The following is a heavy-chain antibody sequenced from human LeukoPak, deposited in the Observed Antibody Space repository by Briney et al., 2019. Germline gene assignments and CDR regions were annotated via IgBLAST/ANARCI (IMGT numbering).Heavy chain of an antibody. D-gene: IGHD2-21*01. V-gene: IGHV3-23*01. CDR3: AKAPVTSCRGAYCYPFAS. CDR2: ISGSGGST. CDR1: GFTFSSYA. Sequence: GGSLRLSCAASGFTFSSYAMSWVRQAPGKGLEWVSAISGSGGSTYYADSVKGRFTISRDNSKNTLYLQMNSLRAEDTAVYFCAKAPVTSCRGAYCYPFASWGQGTRVTVSS. J-gene: IGHJ4*02.